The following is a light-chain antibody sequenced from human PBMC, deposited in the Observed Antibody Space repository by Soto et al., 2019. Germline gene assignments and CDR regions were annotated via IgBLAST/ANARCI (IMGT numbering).Light chain of an antibody. CDR1: QSVSNNN. Sequence: PGERATLSCRASQSVSNNNLAWYQQEPGQAPRLLIYGASSRATGIPDRFSGSGSGTDFTLTISRLEPEDFAVYYCPQYGSSPWTFGQGTKVHIK. CDR2: GAS. CDR3: PQYGSSPWT. V-gene: IGKV3-20*01. J-gene: IGKJ1*01.